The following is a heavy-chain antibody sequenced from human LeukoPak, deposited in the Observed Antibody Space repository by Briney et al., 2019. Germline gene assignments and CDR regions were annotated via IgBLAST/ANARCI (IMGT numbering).Heavy chain of an antibody. CDR2: INHSGST. CDR1: GGSFSGYY. CDR3: ARVRYYGSGSYLY. Sequence: SETLSLTCAVYGGSFSGYYWSWIRQPPGKGLEWIGEINHSGSTYYNPSLKSRVTISVDTSKNQFSLKLSSVTAADTAVYYCARVRYYGSGSYLYWGQGTLVTVSS. V-gene: IGHV4-34*01. D-gene: IGHD3-10*01. J-gene: IGHJ4*02.